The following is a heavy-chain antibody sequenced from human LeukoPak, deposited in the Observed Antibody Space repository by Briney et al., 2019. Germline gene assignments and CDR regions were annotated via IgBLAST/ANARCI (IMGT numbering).Heavy chain of an antibody. V-gene: IGHV3-23*01. CDR3: AKETFRSGWSPFDY. CDR2: ISGSGDST. D-gene: IGHD6-19*01. CDR1: GFTFSSYA. Sequence: GGSLRLSCAASGFTFSSYAMSWVRQAPGKGLEWVSAISGSGDSTYYADSVKGRFTISRDNSKKTLYLQMNSLRAEDTAVYYCAKETFRSGWSPFDYWGQGTLVTVSS. J-gene: IGHJ4*02.